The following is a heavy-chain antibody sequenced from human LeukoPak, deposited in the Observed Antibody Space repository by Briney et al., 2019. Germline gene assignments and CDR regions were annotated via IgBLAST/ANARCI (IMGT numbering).Heavy chain of an antibody. V-gene: IGHV1-24*01. J-gene: IGHJ4*02. CDR3: ATADKWEPLDY. Sequence: ASVKVSYQVSGNSLSETSIHWVRQAPGQWLEWMGGFDPEDGEPIFAQRFQGRFSMTEDTSADTAYMELSSLRPEDTAVYYCATADKWEPLDYWGQGTLVTVSS. CDR1: GNSLSETS. CDR2: FDPEDGEP. D-gene: IGHD1-26*01.